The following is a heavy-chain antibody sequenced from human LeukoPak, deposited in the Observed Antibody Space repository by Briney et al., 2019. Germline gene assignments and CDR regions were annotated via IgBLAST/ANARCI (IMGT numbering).Heavy chain of an antibody. V-gene: IGHV3-30*02. CDR3: AKDSRYYYVDY. Sequence: TGGSLRLSCAAYGFTFSSYGMHWVRQAPGKGLGWVAFIRYDGSKEYYADSVKGRFTISRDNSKNTLYLQMNSLKTEDTAVYYCAKDSRYYYVDYWGQGTLVTVSS. J-gene: IGHJ4*02. D-gene: IGHD1-14*01. CDR2: IRYDGSKE. CDR1: GFTFSSYG.